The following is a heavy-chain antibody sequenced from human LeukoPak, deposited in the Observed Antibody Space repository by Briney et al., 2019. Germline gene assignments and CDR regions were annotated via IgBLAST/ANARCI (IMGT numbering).Heavy chain of an antibody. J-gene: IGHJ4*02. V-gene: IGHV1-69*13. Sequence: SVEVSCKASGGTFSSYAISLVRQAPGQGLEWMGGIIPIFGTANYAQKFQGRVTITADESTSTAYMELSSLRSEDTAVYYCARSGYWGYDILTGYADYWGQGTLVTVSS. CDR3: ARSGYWGYDILTGYADY. CDR2: IIPIFGTA. D-gene: IGHD3-9*01. CDR1: GGTFSSYA.